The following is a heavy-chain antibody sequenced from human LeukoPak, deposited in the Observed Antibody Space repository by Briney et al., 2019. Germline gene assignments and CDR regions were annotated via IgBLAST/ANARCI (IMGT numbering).Heavy chain of an antibody. D-gene: IGHD6-19*01. CDR2: IWYDGSNK. Sequence: GGSLRLSCAASGFTFSSYGMHWVRQAPGKGLEWVAVIWYDGSNKYYADSVKGRFTISRDNSKNTLYLQMNSLRAEDTAVYYCARDGYSSGARVFDYWGRGTLVTVSS. CDR1: GFTFSSYG. CDR3: ARDGYSSGARVFDY. V-gene: IGHV3-33*01. J-gene: IGHJ4*02.